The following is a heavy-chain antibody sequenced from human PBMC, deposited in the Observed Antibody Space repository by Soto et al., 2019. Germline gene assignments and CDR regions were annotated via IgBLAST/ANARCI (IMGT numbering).Heavy chain of an antibody. Sequence: SETLSLTCTVSGGSISSGDYYWSWIRQPPGKGLEWIGYIYYSGSTNYNPSLKSRVTISVDTSKNQFSLKLSSVTAADTAVYYCARDEYSSGYSWFDPWGQGTLVSVS. D-gene: IGHD3-22*01. CDR1: GGSISSGDYY. CDR2: IYYSGST. CDR3: ARDEYSSGYSWFDP. V-gene: IGHV4-61*08. J-gene: IGHJ5*02.